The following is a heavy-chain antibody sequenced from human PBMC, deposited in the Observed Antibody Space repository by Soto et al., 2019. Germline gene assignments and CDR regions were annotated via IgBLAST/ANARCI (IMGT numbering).Heavy chain of an antibody. V-gene: IGHV1-18*04. CDR1: GYKCTSYG. D-gene: IGHD3-22*01. J-gene: IGHJ5*02. Sequence: APVKVSCKASGYKCTSYGISWLRQVPGQGLEWLGRISAYNGNTNYAQRLQGRVTMTTATSTRTAYMELRSLRSDVTAVHSCARVSDITMSLMVNPSWFDPWG. CDR2: ISAYNGNT. CDR3: ARVSDITMSLMVNPSWFDP.